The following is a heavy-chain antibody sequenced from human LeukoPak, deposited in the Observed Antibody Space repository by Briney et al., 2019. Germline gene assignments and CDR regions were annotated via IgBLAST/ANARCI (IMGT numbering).Heavy chain of an antibody. CDR2: IYTSGTT. CDR3: ARDCVDTTMGQRFDP. Sequence: PSETLSLTCTVSGASISSYYWSWIRQPAGKGLEWIGRIYTSGTTNYNPSLKSRVTISVDKSKNQFSLKLSSVTAADTAVYYCARDCVDTTMGQRFDPWGHGTLVTVSS. D-gene: IGHD5-18*01. V-gene: IGHV4-4*07. J-gene: IGHJ5*02. CDR1: GASISSYY.